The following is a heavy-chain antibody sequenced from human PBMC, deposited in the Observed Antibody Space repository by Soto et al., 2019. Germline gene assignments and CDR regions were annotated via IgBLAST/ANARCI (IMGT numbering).Heavy chain of an antibody. J-gene: IGHJ4*02. CDR2: IHTTDGT. Sequence: SETQSLTCTVSGGSISSYYWSWIRQPAGKGMEWIGRIHTTDGTNYNPSLKSRVTMSIDTSNNQFSLKLSSLTAADTAVYYCARALSSAAGLYFDFWGQGTLVTVSS. CDR1: GGSISSYY. CDR3: ARALSSAAGLYFDF. V-gene: IGHV4-4*07. D-gene: IGHD6-13*01.